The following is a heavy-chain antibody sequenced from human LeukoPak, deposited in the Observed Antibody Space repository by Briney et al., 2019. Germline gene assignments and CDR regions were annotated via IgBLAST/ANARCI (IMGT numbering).Heavy chain of an antibody. J-gene: IGHJ4*02. Sequence: SVKVSCKASGYTFTGYYMHWVRQAPGQGLAWMGWINPNSGGTNYAQKFQGRVTMTRDTSISTAYMELSRLRSDDTAVYYCASGLGAVAGSLDYWGQGTLVTVSS. CDR2: INPNSGGT. V-gene: IGHV1-2*02. D-gene: IGHD6-19*01. CDR3: ASGLGAVAGSLDY. CDR1: GYTFTGYY.